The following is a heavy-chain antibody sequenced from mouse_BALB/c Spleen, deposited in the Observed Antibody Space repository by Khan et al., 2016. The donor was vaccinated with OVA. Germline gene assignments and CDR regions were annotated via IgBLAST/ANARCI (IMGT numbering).Heavy chain of an antibody. CDR1: GYTFTDYV. D-gene: IGHD1-1*01. J-gene: IGHJ3*01. CDR3: ATSYDGAWFAY. CDR2: NYPGSGST. Sequence: QVQLKQPGPELVKPGAAVKMSCKASGYTFTDYVISWVKQRTGQGPEWSGENYPGSGSTYYNEKFKGKAKLTADKSSNKAYMQLSSLTSEDSAVYFRATSYDGAWFAYWGQGTLVTVSA. V-gene: IGHV1-77*01.